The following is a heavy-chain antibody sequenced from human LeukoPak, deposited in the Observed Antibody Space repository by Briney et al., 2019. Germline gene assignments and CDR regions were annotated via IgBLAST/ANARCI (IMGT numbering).Heavy chain of an antibody. D-gene: IGHD3-16*02. CDR1: GYTFTSYY. CDR2: INPSGGST. CDR3: ARESMITFGGVIASPLGY. J-gene: IGHJ4*02. Sequence: ASVKVSCKASGYTFTSYYMHWVRQAPGQGLEWMGIINPSGGSTSYVQKFQGRVTMTRDTSTSTVYMELSSLRSEDTAVYYCARESMITFGGVIASPLGYWGQGTLVTVSS. V-gene: IGHV1-46*01.